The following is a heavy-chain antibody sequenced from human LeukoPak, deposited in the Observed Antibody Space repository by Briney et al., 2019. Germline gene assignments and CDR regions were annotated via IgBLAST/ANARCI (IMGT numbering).Heavy chain of an antibody. D-gene: IGHD6-19*01. CDR3: AKGYTSGSKYFGY. CDR1: GFTFSSSG. CDR2: IRYDGSDK. V-gene: IGHV3-30*02. Sequence: PGGSLRLSCVASGFTFSSSGMHWVRQAPGKGLEWVTFIRYDGSDKYYADSVKGRFTISRDNSKNTLHLQMNSPRAEDTAVYYCAKGYTSGSKYFGYWGQGTLVTVSS. J-gene: IGHJ4*02.